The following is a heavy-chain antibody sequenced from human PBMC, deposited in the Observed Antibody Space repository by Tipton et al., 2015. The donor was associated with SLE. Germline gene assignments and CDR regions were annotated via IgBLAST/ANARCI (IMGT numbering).Heavy chain of an antibody. CDR2: IYYSGST. D-gene: IGHD3-3*01. Sequence: TLSLTCTVSGGSISSGYYYWGWIRQPPGKGLEWIGYIYYSGSTNYNPSLKSRVTISVDTSKNQFSLKLSSVTAADTAVYYCARGTYYDFWSGYYQYFDYWGQGTPVTVSS. CDR3: ARGTYYDFWSGYYQYFDY. CDR1: GGSISSGYYY. J-gene: IGHJ4*02. V-gene: IGHV4-61*01.